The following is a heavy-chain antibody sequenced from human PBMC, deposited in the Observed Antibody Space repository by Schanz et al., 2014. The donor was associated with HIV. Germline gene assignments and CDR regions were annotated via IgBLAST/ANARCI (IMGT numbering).Heavy chain of an antibody. CDR2: INPNRGGT. CDR1: GYGFTGFG. CDR3: ARAPPREQWLIGYYGMDV. D-gene: IGHD6-19*01. J-gene: IGHJ6*02. V-gene: IGHV1-2*02. Sequence: QVQEVQSGRETKKPGDSVKVSCRTSGYGFTGFGISWVRQAPGQGLEWMGWINPNRGGTNYAQKYLGRVTMTRDTSISTAYIELSSLTSDDTAVYYCARAPPREQWLIGYYGMDVWGQGTTVTVSS.